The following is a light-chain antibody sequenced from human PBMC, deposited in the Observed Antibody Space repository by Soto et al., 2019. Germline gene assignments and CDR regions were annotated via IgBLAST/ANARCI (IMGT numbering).Light chain of an antibody. CDR1: SSDVGGYNY. V-gene: IGLV2-11*01. CDR3: CSYAGSYTFYV. J-gene: IGLJ1*01. CDR2: DVS. Sequence: QPVLTQPRSVSGAPLQSGSISCTGTSSDVGGYNYVSWYQQHPGKAPKLMIYDVSKRPSGVPDRSSGSKSGNTASLTISGLQAEDEADYYCCSYAGSYTFYVFGTGTKVTVL.